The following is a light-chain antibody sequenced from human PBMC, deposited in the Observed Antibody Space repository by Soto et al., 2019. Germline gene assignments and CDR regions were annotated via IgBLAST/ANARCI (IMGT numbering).Light chain of an antibody. CDR2: WAS. Sequence: DIVMTQSPDSLAVSLGERATINCKSSQSVLYSSTNKNYLAWYQQKPGQPPKLLIYWASTRESGVPDRFSGSGSGTDFTLTISSLQAEDVAVYYCQQYYSTPLTFGGGIKVEIK. V-gene: IGKV4-1*01. CDR3: QQYYSTPLT. CDR1: QSVLYSSTNKNY. J-gene: IGKJ4*01.